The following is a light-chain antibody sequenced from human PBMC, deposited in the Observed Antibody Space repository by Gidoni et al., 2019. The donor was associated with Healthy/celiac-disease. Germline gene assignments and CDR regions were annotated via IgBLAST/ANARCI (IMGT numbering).Light chain of an antibody. Sequence: VLTQSPATLSLSPGERATLSCRASQSVSSYLAWYQQKPGQAPRLLIYDASNRATGIPARFSGSGSGTDFTLTISSLEPEDVAVYYCQQRSNWHLYTFXQXTKLEIK. J-gene: IGKJ2*01. CDR3: QQRSNWHLYT. CDR2: DAS. CDR1: QSVSSY. V-gene: IGKV3-11*01.